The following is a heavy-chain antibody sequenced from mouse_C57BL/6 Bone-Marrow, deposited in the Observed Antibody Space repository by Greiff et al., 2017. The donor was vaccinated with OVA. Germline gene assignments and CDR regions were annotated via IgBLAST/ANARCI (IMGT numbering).Heavy chain of an antibody. V-gene: IGHV1-9*01. CDR2: ILPGSGST. D-gene: IGHD1-1*01. CDR3: ARSYYGSRSDY. Sequence: QVQLKQSGAELMKPGASVKLSCKATGYTFTGYWLEWVKQRPGHGLEWIGEILPGSGSTNSNEKFKGKAPFTADTSSNTAYMQLSSLTTEDSAIYYCARSYYGSRSDYWGQGTTLTVSS. CDR1: GYTFTGYW. J-gene: IGHJ2*01.